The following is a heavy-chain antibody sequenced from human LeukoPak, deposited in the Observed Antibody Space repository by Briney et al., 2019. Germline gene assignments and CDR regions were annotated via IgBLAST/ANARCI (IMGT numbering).Heavy chain of an antibody. J-gene: IGHJ5*02. CDR1: GYTFTGYY. CDR3: ATEADYDFWSGYYEA. CDR2: INPNSGGT. D-gene: IGHD3-3*01. Sequence: ASVKVSCKASGYTFTGYYMHWVRQAPGQGLEWMGWINPNSGGTNYAQKFQGRVTMTEDTSTDTAYMELSSLRSEDTAVYYCATEADYDFWSGYYEAWGQGTLVTVSS. V-gene: IGHV1-2*02.